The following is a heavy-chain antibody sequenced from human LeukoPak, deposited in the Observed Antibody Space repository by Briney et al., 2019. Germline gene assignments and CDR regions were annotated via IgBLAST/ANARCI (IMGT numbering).Heavy chain of an antibody. CDR1: GFTFSGYS. CDR2: IRYDGSNK. CDR3: AKRSSSSFLDYYYYMDV. Sequence: GGSLRLSCAASGFTFSGYSMNWVRQAPGKGLEWVAFIRYDGSNKYYADSVKGRFTISRDNSKNTLYLQMNSLRAEDTAVYYCAKRSSSSFLDYYYYMDVWGKGTTVTVSS. D-gene: IGHD6-6*01. J-gene: IGHJ6*03. V-gene: IGHV3-30*02.